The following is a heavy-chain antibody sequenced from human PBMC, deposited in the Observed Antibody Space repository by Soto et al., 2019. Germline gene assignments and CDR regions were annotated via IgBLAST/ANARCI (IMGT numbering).Heavy chain of an antibody. Sequence: GPSVKVSCKASGGTFSSYTISWVRQAPGQGLEWMGRIIPILGIANYAQKFQGRVTITADKSTSTAYMELSSLRSEDTAVYYCARRLIDCSGGSCGAFSDAFDIWGQGTMVTVSS. V-gene: IGHV1-69*02. CDR1: GGTFSSYT. CDR2: IIPILGIA. D-gene: IGHD2-15*01. CDR3: ARRLIDCSGGSCGAFSDAFDI. J-gene: IGHJ3*02.